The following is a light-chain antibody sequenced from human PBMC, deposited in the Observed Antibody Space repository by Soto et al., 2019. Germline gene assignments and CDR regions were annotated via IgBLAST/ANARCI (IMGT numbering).Light chain of an antibody. CDR3: PQYGSSPGGT. V-gene: IGKV3-20*01. J-gene: IGKJ1*01. CDR2: GAS. Sequence: ETVLTQSPGTLSLSPGERVTLSCRASQSVTSGYLAWYQQKPGQAPRLLIYGASSRATGIPDRFTGSGSGTYFTLTISRLEPEDFAVYYCPQYGSSPGGTFGQGTKVEIK. CDR1: QSVTSGY.